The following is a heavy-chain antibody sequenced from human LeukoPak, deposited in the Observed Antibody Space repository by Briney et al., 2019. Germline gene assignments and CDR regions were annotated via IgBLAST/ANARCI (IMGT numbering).Heavy chain of an antibody. V-gene: IGHV3-7*01. J-gene: IGHJ3*02. CDR2: IKQDGSEK. Sequence: GGSLRLSCAASGFTFSSYWMSWVRQAPGKGLEWVANIKQDGSEKYYVDSVKGRFTISRDNAKKSLYLQMNSLRAEDTAVYYYARDDGGNFNDAFDIWGQGTMVTVSS. CDR3: ARDDGGNFNDAFDI. CDR1: GFTFSSYW. D-gene: IGHD4-23*01.